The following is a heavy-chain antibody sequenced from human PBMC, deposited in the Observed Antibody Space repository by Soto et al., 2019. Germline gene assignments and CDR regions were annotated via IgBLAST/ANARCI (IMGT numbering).Heavy chain of an antibody. V-gene: IGHV4-38-2*01. Sequence: SYSVSQSGADGGYVVSSGCYCVWIRQPPGKGLEWIASIDHGGSIYCNPSLKSRLAISVDTSKNQFSLKLTSVTAADTALYYCARAAREVTHYYFDSWGQGTQVTVSS. J-gene: IGHJ4*02. CDR1: GYVVSSGCY. D-gene: IGHD1-26*01. CDR3: ARAAREVTHYYFDS. CDR2: IDHGGSI.